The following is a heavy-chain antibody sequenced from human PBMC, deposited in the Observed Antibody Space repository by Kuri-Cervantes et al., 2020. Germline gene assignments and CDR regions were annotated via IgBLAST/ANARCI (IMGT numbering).Heavy chain of an antibody. CDR1: GFTFDDYA. D-gene: IGHD2/OR15-2a*01. J-gene: IGHJ6*02. CDR3: AKGLSTTPYYYYYGMDV. Sequence: SLKISCAASGFTFDDYAMHWVRQVPGKGLEWVSGISWNSGSIGYVDSVKGRFTISGDNAKNSLYLHMNSLRAEDTALYYCAKGLSTTPYYYYYGMDVWGQGTTVTVSS. CDR2: ISWNSGSI. V-gene: IGHV3-9*01.